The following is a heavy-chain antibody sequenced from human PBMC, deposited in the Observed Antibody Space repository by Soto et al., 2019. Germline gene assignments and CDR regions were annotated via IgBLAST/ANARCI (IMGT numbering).Heavy chain of an antibody. CDR2: IDPSDSYA. CDR1: GYSFTTYW. J-gene: IGHJ5*02. Sequence: GESLKISCKASGYSFTTYWITWVRQMPGKGLEWMGRIDPSDSYANYSPSFQGHVTISADKSINTVYLQWSSLKASDTAIYYCGRVRVDKAEGWFDPWGQGTLVTVSS. V-gene: IGHV5-10-1*01. CDR3: GRVRVDKAEGWFDP. D-gene: IGHD5-18*01.